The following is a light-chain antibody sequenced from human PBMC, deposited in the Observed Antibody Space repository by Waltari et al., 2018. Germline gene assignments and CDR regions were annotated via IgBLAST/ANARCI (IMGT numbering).Light chain of an antibody. CDR3: QQYNSDPWT. J-gene: IGKJ1*01. CDR2: KAS. Sequence: DIQMTQSPSPLSASVGDRVTITCRASQSISSWLAWYQQKPGKAPKLLIYKASSLESGVPSRFSGSGSGTEFTLTISSLQPDDFATYYCQQYNSDPWTFGQGTKVEIK. CDR1: QSISSW. V-gene: IGKV1-5*03.